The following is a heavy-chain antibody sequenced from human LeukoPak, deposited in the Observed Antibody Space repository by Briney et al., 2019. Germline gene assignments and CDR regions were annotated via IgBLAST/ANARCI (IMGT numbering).Heavy chain of an antibody. J-gene: IGHJ4*02. CDR1: GFTFSSYA. Sequence: PGGSLRLSCAASGFTFSSYAMHWVRQAPGKGLEWVAVISYDGSNKHYADSVKGRFTISRDNSKNTLYLQMNSLRAEDTAVYYCARDLERRGEHIDYWGQGTLVTVSS. CDR3: ARDLERRGEHIDY. V-gene: IGHV3-30*04. D-gene: IGHD3-16*01. CDR2: ISYDGSNK.